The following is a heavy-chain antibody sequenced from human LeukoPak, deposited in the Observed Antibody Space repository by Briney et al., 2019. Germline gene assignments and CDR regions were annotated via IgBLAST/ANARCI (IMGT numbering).Heavy chain of an antibody. CDR1: GGTFSSYA. J-gene: IGHJ4*02. V-gene: IGHV1-69*05. CDR3: AREDYDILTGYYKGFDY. CDR2: IIPIFGTA. D-gene: IGHD3-9*01. Sequence: ASVKISCKASGGTFSSYAISWVRQAPGQGLEWMGRIIPIFGTANYAQKFQGRVTITTDESTSTAYMDLSSLRSEDTAVYYCAREDYDILTGYYKGFDYWGQGTLVTVSS.